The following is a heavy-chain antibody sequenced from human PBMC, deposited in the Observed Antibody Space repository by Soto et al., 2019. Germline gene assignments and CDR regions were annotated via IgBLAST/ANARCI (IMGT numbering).Heavy chain of an antibody. D-gene: IGHD6-13*01. V-gene: IGHV1-69*12. J-gene: IGHJ6*02. Sequence: QVQLVQSGAEVKKPGSSLKVSCKASGGIFSDFSFSWVRQAPGQGLEWMGGIMPIFGGPDYAQRFRGRVTITADEVTRTAFMELRGLTSEDTATYYCASSLRMPGIGNYYYGMDVWGQGTTVTASS. CDR3: ASSLRMPGIGNYYYGMDV. CDR2: IMPIFGGP. CDR1: GGIFSDFS.